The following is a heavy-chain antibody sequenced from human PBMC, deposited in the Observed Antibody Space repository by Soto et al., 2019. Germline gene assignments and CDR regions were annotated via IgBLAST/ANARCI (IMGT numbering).Heavy chain of an antibody. V-gene: IGHV3-23*01. Sequence: GGSLRLSCAASGFTFSSYAMSWVRQAPGKGLEWVSVISGSGGTTYYADSVKGRFTISRDNSKNTLYLQMNSLRAEDTAMYYCAKEKGGYSGPLEYYYHYMDVWGKGTTVTVSS. J-gene: IGHJ6*03. D-gene: IGHD5-12*01. CDR3: AKEKGGYSGPLEYYYHYMDV. CDR2: ISGSGGTT. CDR1: GFTFSSYA.